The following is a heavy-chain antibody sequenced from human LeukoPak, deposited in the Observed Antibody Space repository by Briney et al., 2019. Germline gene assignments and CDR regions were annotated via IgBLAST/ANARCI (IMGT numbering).Heavy chain of an antibody. CDR1: GGSFSGYY. CDR2: IYYSGST. J-gene: IGHJ5*02. D-gene: IGHD3-9*01. Sequence: PSETLSLTCAVYGGSFSGYYWSWIRQPPGKGLEWIGSIYYSGSTYYSPSLKSRVTISVDTSKNQFSLKLSSVTAADTAVYYCARYYDILPGYLNWFDPWGQGTLVTVSS. V-gene: IGHV4-34*01. CDR3: ARYYDILPGYLNWFDP.